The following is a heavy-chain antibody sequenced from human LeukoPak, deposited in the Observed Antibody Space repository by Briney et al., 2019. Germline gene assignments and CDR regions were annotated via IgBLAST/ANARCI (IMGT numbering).Heavy chain of an antibody. CDR3: ARSAYRAVAGTVRKYGMDV. Sequence: SETLSLTCAVYGGSFSGYYWRWIRQPPGKGLEWIGEINHSGSTNYNPSLKSRVTISVDTSKNQFSLKLSSVTAADTAVYYCARSAYRAVAGTVRKYGMDVWGQGTTVTVSS. V-gene: IGHV4-34*01. CDR1: GGSFSGYY. D-gene: IGHD6-19*01. J-gene: IGHJ6*02. CDR2: INHSGST.